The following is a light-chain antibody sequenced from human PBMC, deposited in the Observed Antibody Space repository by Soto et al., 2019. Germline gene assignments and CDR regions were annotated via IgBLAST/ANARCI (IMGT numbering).Light chain of an antibody. V-gene: IGKV1-27*01. CDR1: QGISSY. CDR2: AAS. J-gene: IGKJ1*01. Sequence: DIQMTQSPSSLSASVGDRVTITCRASQGISSYLAWYQQKPGKVPKLLIYAASTLQSGVPSRFSGSGSGTDFTLTISSLQPEDVATYYCQTYYSAPETFGQGTKVDIK. CDR3: QTYYSAPET.